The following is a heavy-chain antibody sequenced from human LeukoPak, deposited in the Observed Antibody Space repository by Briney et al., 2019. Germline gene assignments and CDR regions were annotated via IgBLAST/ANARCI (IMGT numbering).Heavy chain of an antibody. V-gene: IGHV1-2*02. CDR2: INPNSGGT. CDR3: ARDTAVAGMPNGAFDI. D-gene: IGHD6-19*01. CDR1: GYTFTGYY. J-gene: IGHJ3*02. Sequence: ASVKVSCKASGYTFTGYYMHWVRQAPGQGLEWMGWINPNSGGTNYAQKFQGRVTMTRDTSISTAYMELSRLRSDDTAVYYCARDTAVAGMPNGAFDIWGQGTMVTVSS.